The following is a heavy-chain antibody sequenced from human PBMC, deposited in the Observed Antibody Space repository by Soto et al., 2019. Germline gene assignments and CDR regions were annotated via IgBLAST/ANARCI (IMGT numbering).Heavy chain of an antibody. CDR2: ISYDGSNK. J-gene: IGHJ4*02. CDR1: GFTFSSYA. V-gene: IGHV3-30-3*01. Sequence: QVQLVESGGGVVQPGRSLRLSCTASGFTFSSYAMHWVRQAPGKGLEWVAVISYDGSNKYYADSVKGRFTISRDNSKNTLYLQMNSLRAEDTAVYYCARDLGDGGDYWGQGTLVTVSS. CDR3: ARDLGDGGDY. D-gene: IGHD3-16*01.